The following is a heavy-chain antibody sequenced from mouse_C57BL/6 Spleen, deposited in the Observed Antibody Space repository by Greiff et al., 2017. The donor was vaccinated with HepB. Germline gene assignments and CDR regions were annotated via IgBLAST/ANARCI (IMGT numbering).Heavy chain of an antibody. CDR1: GYTFTSYW. V-gene: IGHV1-55*01. J-gene: IGHJ2*01. Sequence: VQLQQPGAELVKPGASVKMSCKASGYTFTSYWITWVKQRPGQGLEWIGDIYPGSGSTNYNEKFKSKATLTVDTSSSTAYMQLSSLTSEDSAVYYCARWAYGSSYDFDYWGQGTTLTVSS. D-gene: IGHD1-1*01. CDR3: ARWAYGSSYDFDY. CDR2: IYPGSGST.